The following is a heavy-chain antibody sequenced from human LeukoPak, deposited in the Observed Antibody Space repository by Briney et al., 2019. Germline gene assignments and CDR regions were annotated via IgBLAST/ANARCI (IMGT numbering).Heavy chain of an antibody. V-gene: IGHV3-21*01. CDR1: GFTFSSYS. CDR3: ARDEMATRPLDY. CDR2: ISSSSSYI. Sequence: GRPLRLSCAASGFTFSSYSMNWVRQAPGKGLEWVSSISSSSSYIYYADSVKGRFTISRDNAKNSLYLQMNSLRAEDTAVYYCARDEMATRPLDYWGQGTLVTVSS. D-gene: IGHD5-12*01. J-gene: IGHJ4*02.